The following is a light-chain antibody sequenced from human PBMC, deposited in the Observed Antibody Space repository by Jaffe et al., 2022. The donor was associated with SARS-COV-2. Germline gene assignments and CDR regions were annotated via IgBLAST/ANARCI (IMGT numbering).Light chain of an antibody. Sequence: DIQMTQSPSSLSASVGDRITITCRASQSIKNYLNWYQQKPGKAPELLIYGPSSLQSGVPSRFSGSGSGTDFTLTISSLRPEDFATYYCQQSYSTPFTFGPGTKVDIK. V-gene: IGKV1-39*01. CDR2: GPS. CDR1: QSIKNY. CDR3: QQSYSTPFT. J-gene: IGKJ3*01.